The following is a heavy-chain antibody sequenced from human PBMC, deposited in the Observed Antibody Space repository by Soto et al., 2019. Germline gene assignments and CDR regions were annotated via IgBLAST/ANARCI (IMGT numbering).Heavy chain of an antibody. J-gene: IGHJ5*02. CDR1: GDSISSYF. Sequence: SETLSLTCTVSGDSISSYFWSCIRQPPGKGLEWIVYVYSTEITNYNPSLKSRVAMSIDTSKNQFSLKVRSVTAADTAVYYCARGSEAWFDPWGQGTLVTVSS. CDR2: VYSTEIT. V-gene: IGHV4-59*01. CDR3: ARGSEAWFDP.